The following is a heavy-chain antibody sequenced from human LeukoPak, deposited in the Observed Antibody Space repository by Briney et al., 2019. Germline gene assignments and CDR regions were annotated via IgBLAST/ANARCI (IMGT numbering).Heavy chain of an antibody. J-gene: IGHJ4*02. V-gene: IGHV4-39*07. CDR1: GGSISSGGYY. CDR2: IYYSGST. D-gene: IGHD3-22*01. Sequence: SETLSLTCTVSGGSISSGGYYWSWIRQPPGKGLEWIGSIYYSGSTYYNPSLKSRVTISVDTSKNQFSLKLSSVTAADTAVYYCARDPVGMIVADWGQGTLVTVSS. CDR3: ARDPVGMIVAD.